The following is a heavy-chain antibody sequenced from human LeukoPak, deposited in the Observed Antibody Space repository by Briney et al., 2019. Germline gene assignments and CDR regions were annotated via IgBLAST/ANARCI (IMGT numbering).Heavy chain of an antibody. Sequence: TGGSLRLSCAASGFTFSSYAMSWVRQAPGKGLQWVSAISGSGSGDSTYYADSVKGRFTISRDHSKNTLYLQMNTLRAEDTAVYYCAAHPSSAYWGRGTLVTVSS. CDR2: ISGSGSGDST. J-gene: IGHJ4*02. CDR3: AAHPSSAY. D-gene: IGHD6-6*01. CDR1: GFTFSSYA. V-gene: IGHV3-23*01.